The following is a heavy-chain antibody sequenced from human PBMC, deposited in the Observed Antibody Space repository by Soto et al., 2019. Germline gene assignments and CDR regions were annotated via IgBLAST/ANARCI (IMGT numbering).Heavy chain of an antibody. CDR2: ISDDGSNT. J-gene: IGHJ4*02. Sequence: QVQLVESGGGVVQPGRSLRLSCAASGFTFSKYTMHWVRQAPGKGLEWVAAISDDGSNTSYADSVKGRFTISRDNSKNSLYLQMNSLSNEDTAVHYCAREVYYDFWSGFNTHPYYFDDWGQGTLVTVSS. D-gene: IGHD3-3*01. CDR1: GFTFSKYT. CDR3: AREVYYDFWSGFNTHPYYFDD. V-gene: IGHV3-30-3*01.